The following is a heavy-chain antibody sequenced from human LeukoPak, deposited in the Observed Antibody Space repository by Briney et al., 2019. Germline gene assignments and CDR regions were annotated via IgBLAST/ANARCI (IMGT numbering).Heavy chain of an antibody. J-gene: IGHJ4*02. V-gene: IGHV3-21*01. CDR2: ISSSGNHI. CDR3: ARDLFDY. Sequence: PGGSLRLSCAASGFTSNTYAMAWVRQAPGKGLEWASSISSSGNHIYYADSVKGRFTISRDNAKNSLYLQMNSLRAEDTAVYYCARDLFDYWGQGTLVTVSS. CDR1: GFTSNTYA.